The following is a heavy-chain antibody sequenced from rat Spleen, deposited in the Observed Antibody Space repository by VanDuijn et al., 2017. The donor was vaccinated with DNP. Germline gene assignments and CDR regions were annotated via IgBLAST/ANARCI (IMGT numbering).Heavy chain of an antibody. V-gene: IGHV3-1*01. CDR3: ARWLPGYKNYFDY. Sequence: GYSITSNYWAWIRKFPENKMEWMGYISYSGSTSYNPSLKSRISITRXTSKNQFFLQLNSVTTEDTATYYCARWLPGYKNYFDYWGQGVMVTVSS. J-gene: IGHJ2*01. CDR1: GYSITSNY. D-gene: IGHD1-4*01. CDR2: ISYSGST.